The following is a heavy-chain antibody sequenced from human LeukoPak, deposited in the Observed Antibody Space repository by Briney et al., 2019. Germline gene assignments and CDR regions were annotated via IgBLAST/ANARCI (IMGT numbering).Heavy chain of an antibody. CDR1: GFSVSNNY. J-gene: IGHJ4*02. D-gene: IGHD4-17*01. CDR2: IYGDGRT. CDR3: AKDRYGGPTGFDY. V-gene: IGHV3-53*01. Sequence: GGSLRLSCVVSGFSVSNNYIIWVRHAPGNGLERVSVIYGDGRTSHSASVKGRFTISRDNSKNTLYLQMNSLRAEDTALYYCAKDRYGGPTGFDYWGQGTLVTVSS.